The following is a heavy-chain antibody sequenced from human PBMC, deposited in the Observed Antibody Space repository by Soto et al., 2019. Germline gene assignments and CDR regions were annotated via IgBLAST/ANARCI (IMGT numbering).Heavy chain of an antibody. CDR1: GFNVKDAW. CDR3: ATDQCVSGSYNYYGMDV. D-gene: IGHD1-26*01. Sequence: EVQLVESGGGLVKPGGSLRVSCAVSGFNVKDAWMNWVRQAPGKGLEWVGRIKSKSEDGTTDYTAAVKGRVTISRDESGNTVYLQMSALKKEDTAVYYCATDQCVSGSYNYYGMDVWGQGTTVTVS. J-gene: IGHJ6*02. CDR2: IKSKSEDGTT. V-gene: IGHV3-15*07.